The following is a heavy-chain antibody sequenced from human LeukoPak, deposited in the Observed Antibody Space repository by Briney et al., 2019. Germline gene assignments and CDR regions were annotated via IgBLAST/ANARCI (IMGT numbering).Heavy chain of an antibody. J-gene: IGHJ4*02. CDR1: GYSFTSYW. Sequence: GASVKVSCKASGYSFTSYWIGWVRQMPGKGLEWMGIIYPGDSDTRYSPSFQGQVTISADKSISTAYLQWSSLKASDTAMYYCARQGPSVYRYFDYWGQGTLVTVSS. CDR3: ARQGPSVYRYFDY. CDR2: IYPGDSDT. D-gene: IGHD2-8*01. V-gene: IGHV5-51*01.